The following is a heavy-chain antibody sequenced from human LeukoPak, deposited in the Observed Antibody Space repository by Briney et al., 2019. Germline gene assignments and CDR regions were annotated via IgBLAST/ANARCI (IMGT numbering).Heavy chain of an antibody. V-gene: IGHV3-48*03. CDR1: GFTFSSYE. D-gene: IGHD4-17*01. CDR2: ISSSGSTI. Sequence: GGSLRLSCAASGFTFSSYEMNWVRQAPGKGLEWVSYISSSGSTIYYADSVKGRFTISRDNAKNSLYLQMNSLRDDDTAVYYCARAGYGDYLAFYWGRGTLVTVSS. CDR3: ARAGYGDYLAFY. J-gene: IGHJ4*02.